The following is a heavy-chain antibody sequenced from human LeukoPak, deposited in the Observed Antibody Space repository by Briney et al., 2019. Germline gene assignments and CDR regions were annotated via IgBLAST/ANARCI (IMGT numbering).Heavy chain of an antibody. CDR2: IYYSGST. V-gene: IGHV4-39*02. CDR1: GGSISSSSYY. J-gene: IGHJ4*02. CDR3: ARDLSTSGDY. Sequence: PSETLSLTCTVSGGSISSSSYYWGWIRQPPGKGLEWIGSIYYSGSTYYNPSLKSRVTISVDTSKNQFSLKLSSVTAADTAVYYCARDLSTSGDYWGQGTLVTVSS. D-gene: IGHD3-10*01.